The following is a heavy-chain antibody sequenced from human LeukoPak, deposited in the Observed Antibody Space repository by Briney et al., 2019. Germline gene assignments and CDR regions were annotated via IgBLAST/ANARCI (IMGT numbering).Heavy chain of an antibody. CDR2: ISSSSSTI. Sequence: PGGSLRLSCAASGFTFSNYEMNWVRPAPAKGLEWVSYISSSSSTIHYADSLKGRFTISTDNAKNSLYLQMNRLRGEDTAVYYCASFTDYWGQGTLVTVSS. CDR3: ASFTDY. J-gene: IGHJ4*02. V-gene: IGHV3-48*03. CDR1: GFTFSNYE.